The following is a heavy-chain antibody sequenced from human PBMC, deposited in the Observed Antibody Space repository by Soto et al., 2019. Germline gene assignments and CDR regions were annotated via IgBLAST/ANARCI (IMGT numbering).Heavy chain of an antibody. CDR1: GFNFGSCG. V-gene: IGHV3-33*01. J-gene: IGHJ4*02. CDR2: IWYDGSNK. D-gene: IGHD3-10*01. Sequence: GGSLRLSCSASGFNFGSCGMHWVRQAPGKGLEWVAVIWYDGSNKYYTDSVKGRFTISRDNSKKTLYLQMNSLRVEDTAVYYCARVGDSDTYGGFDQWGQGTLVTVSS. CDR3: ARVGDSDTYGGFDQ.